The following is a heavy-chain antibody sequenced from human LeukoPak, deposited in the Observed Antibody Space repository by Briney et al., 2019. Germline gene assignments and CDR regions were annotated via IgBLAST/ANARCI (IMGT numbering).Heavy chain of an antibody. CDR1: GYTFTNFI. Sequence: ASVKVSCKASGYTFTNFIINWVRQAPGQGLEWMGWISAYNDNTSYAQMFQDRVTMSTDTSTSTVYMELRSLRFDDTTVYYCARLGYCSSNSCYGVDYWGQGTLVTVSS. V-gene: IGHV1-18*01. CDR3: ARLGYCSSNSCYGVDY. J-gene: IGHJ4*02. D-gene: IGHD2-2*01. CDR2: ISAYNDNT.